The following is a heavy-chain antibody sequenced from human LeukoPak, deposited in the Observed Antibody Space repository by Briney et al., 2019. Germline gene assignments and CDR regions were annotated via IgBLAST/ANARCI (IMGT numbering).Heavy chain of an antibody. CDR1: GGSISSYY. J-gene: IGHJ3*02. CDR3: ARASYSGYDSTEDDAFDI. V-gene: IGHV4-59*01. Sequence: SSETLSLTCTVSGGSISSYYWSWIRQPPGKGLEWIGDIYYSGSTNYNPSLKSRVTISVDTSKNQFSLKLSSATAADTAVYYCARASYSGYDSTEDDAFDIWGQGTMVTVSS. CDR2: IYYSGST. D-gene: IGHD5-12*01.